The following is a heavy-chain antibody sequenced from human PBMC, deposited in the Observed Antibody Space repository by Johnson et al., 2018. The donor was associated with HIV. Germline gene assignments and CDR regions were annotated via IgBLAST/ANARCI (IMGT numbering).Heavy chain of an antibody. CDR3: AKDGIDRERRRYFDWLLLNAFDI. Sequence: QVQLVESGGGVVQPGGSLRLSCAASGFTFSSYGMHWVRQAPGKGLEWVAFIRYDGSNKYYADSVKGRFTISRDNSKNTLYLQMNSLRAEDTAVYYCAKDGIDRERRRYFDWLLLNAFDIWGQGTMVAVSS. CDR1: GFTFSSYG. V-gene: IGHV3-30*02. J-gene: IGHJ3*02. CDR2: IRYDGSNK. D-gene: IGHD3-9*01.